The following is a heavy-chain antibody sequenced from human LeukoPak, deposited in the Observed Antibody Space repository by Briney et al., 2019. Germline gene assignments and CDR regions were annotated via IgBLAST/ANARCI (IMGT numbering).Heavy chain of an antibody. CDR1: GGTFNSYV. Sequence: GASVKVSCKTSGGTFNSYVISWVRQAPGQGLEWMGWINTNTANPTYAQGFTGRFVFSLDTSVSTAYLQISSLKAEDTAVYYCARAHGPQWAFDIWGQGTAVTVSS. D-gene: IGHD6-19*01. J-gene: IGHJ3*02. CDR3: ARAHGPQWAFDI. V-gene: IGHV7-4-1*02. CDR2: INTNTANP.